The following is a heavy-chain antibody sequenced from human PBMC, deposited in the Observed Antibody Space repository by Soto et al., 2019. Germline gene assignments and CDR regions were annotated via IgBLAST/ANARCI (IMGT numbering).Heavy chain of an antibody. V-gene: IGHV3-15*07. Sequence: GGSLRLSCADSGFTFSNAWMNWVRQAPGKGLEWVGRIKSKTDGGTTDYDAPVKGRFTISRDDSKNTLYLQMNSLKTEDTAVYYCTTDVRRYFDWHQPHLDYWGQGTRVTVSS. D-gene: IGHD3-9*01. CDR3: TTDVRRYFDWHQPHLDY. J-gene: IGHJ4*02. CDR2: IKSKTDGGTT. CDR1: GFTFSNAW.